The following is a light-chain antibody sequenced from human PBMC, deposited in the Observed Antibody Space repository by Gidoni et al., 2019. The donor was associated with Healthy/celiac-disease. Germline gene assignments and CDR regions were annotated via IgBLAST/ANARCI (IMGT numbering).Light chain of an antibody. V-gene: IGKV1-39*01. J-gene: IGKJ3*01. CDR3: QQGYSTPF. CDR1: QSISSY. CDR2: AAS. Sequence: DIQMTQSPSSLSASVGDRVTITCRASQSISSYLNWYQQKPGKAPKLLIYAASSLQSGVPSRFSGSGSGTDFTLTISSLQPEDFATYYCQQGYSTPFFGPGTKVDIK.